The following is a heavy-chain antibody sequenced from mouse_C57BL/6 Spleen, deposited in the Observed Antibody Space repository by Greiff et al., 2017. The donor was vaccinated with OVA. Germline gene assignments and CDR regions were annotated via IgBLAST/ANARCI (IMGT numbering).Heavy chain of an antibody. Sequence: QVQLKESGAELVRPGASVTLSCKASPHTSPYYEMHWVKQTPVHGLEWIGAIDPETGGTAYNQKFKGKAILTADKSSSTAYMELRSLTSEDSAVYYCTRTGYYGSKGYWGQGTTLTVSS. D-gene: IGHD1-1*01. CDR3: TRTGYYGSKGY. V-gene: IGHV1-15*01. CDR2: IDPETGGT. J-gene: IGHJ2*01. CDR1: PHTSPYYE.